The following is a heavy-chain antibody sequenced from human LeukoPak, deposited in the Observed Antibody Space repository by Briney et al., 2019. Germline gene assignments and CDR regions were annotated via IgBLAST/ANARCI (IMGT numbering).Heavy chain of an antibody. J-gene: IGHJ4*02. CDR2: INTDGSST. V-gene: IGHV3-74*01. CDR3: AGIAAAGPYPFDY. CDR1: GFTFSSYW. D-gene: IGHD6-13*01. Sequence: GGSLRLSCAASGFTFSSYWMHWVRQAPGKGLVWVSRINTDGSSTSYADSVKGRFTISRDNSKNTLYLQMNSLRAEDTAVYYCAGIAAAGPYPFDYWGQGTLVTVSS.